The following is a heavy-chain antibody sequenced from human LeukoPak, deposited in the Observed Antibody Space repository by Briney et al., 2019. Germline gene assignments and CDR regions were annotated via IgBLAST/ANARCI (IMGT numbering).Heavy chain of an antibody. CDR1: GFTFSSYA. CDR3: AKVSKGEAAARGGSDY. D-gene: IGHD6-13*01. CDR2: ISGSGGST. V-gene: IGHV3-23*01. J-gene: IGHJ4*02. Sequence: GGSLRLSCAASGFTFSSYAMSWVRRAPGKGLEWVSAISGSGGSTYYADSVKGRFTISRDNSKNTLYLQMNSLRAEDTAVYYCAKVSKGEAAARGGSDYWGQGTLVTVSS.